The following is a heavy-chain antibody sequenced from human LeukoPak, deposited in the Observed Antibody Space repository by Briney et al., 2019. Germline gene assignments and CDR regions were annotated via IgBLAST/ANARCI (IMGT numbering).Heavy chain of an antibody. V-gene: IGHV1-18*01. CDR3: AGEASKPGYSYGSTY. Sequence: ASVKVSCKASGYTFTSYGISWVRQAPGQGLEWMGWISAYNGNTNYAQKLQGRVTMTTDTSTSTAYMELRSLRSDDTAVYYCAGEASKPGYSYGSTYWGQGTLVTVSS. D-gene: IGHD5-18*01. CDR2: ISAYNGNT. J-gene: IGHJ4*02. CDR1: GYTFTSYG.